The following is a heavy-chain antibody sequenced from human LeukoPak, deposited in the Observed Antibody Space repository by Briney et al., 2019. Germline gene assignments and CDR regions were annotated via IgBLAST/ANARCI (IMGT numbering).Heavy chain of an antibody. CDR1: GFTFSSYW. Sequence: GGSLRLSCAASGFTFSSYWMHWVRQAPGKGLVWVSRINSDGSSASYADSVKGRFTISRDNSKNTLYLRVNSLRAEDTAMYYCARDRGGRWLQVYYFDYWGQGTLVTVSS. D-gene: IGHD5-24*01. CDR3: ARDRGGRWLQVYYFDY. J-gene: IGHJ4*02. CDR2: INSDGSSA. V-gene: IGHV3-74*01.